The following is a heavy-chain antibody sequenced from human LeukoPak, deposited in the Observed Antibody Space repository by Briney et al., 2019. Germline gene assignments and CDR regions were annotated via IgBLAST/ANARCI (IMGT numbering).Heavy chain of an antibody. J-gene: IGHJ4*02. V-gene: IGHV4-59*02. CDR2: LSYIGKT. CDR3: SEGYFEPFDH. Sequence: PSETLSLTCVVSGASVSSSHWDWIRQFPGKGLEWIGCLSYIGKTDYNPSLTSRVTISVDTSKNQVSLKLRSVTAADTAVYYCSEGYFEPFDHWGQGTLVTVSS. CDR1: GASVSSSH. D-gene: IGHD2/OR15-2a*01.